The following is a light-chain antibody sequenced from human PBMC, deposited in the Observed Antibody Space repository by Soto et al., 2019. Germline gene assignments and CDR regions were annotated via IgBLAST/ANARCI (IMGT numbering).Light chain of an antibody. J-gene: IGKJ1*01. CDR3: QQYGSSSAT. CDR1: QSVGST. V-gene: IGKV3-20*01. CDR2: GAS. Sequence: EIVLTQSPGTLSVSPGERATLSCRASQSVGSTLAWYRQAPGQAPRLLIYGASTRATDTPARFSGSGSGTDFTLTISNVEPVDVAAYYCQQYGSSSATFGQGTQVE.